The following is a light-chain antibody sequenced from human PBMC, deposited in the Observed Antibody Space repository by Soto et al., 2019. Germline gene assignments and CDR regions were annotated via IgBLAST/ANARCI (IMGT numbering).Light chain of an antibody. J-gene: IGKJ4*01. Sequence: EIVLTQSPATLSLSPGERATLSCRASQSVSSYLACYQHKPGQAPRLLIYDASNMATAIPARFSGSGSGTDFTLTISSLEPEDFAVYYCQHSSNWAPGTFGGGTKVPIK. V-gene: IGKV3-11*01. CDR1: QSVSSY. CDR3: QHSSNWAPGT. CDR2: DAS.